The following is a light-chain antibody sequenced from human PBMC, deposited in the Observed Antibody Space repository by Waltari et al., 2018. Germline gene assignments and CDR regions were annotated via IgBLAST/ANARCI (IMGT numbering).Light chain of an antibody. CDR2: AAS. J-gene: IGKJ1*01. Sequence: DIHMTQSPSSLSASVGDRVTITCRASDSITYVNWYQQKPGRAPRLLIYAASNLQTGFPSRFSGIGSGTHFTLTISSLQPDDLATYFCQQSSSVPRTFGQGTKIEMK. V-gene: IGKV1-39*01. CDR1: DSITY. CDR3: QQSSSVPRT.